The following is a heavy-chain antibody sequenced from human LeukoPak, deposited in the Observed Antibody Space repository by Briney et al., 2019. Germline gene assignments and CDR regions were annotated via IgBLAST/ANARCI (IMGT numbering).Heavy chain of an antibody. Sequence: SEALFLTCTVSGYSISSYYWSWIRQPPGKGLGWIGYIYYSGTTNYNTSPKSRVTISVDTSKNQFSLKLSSVTAADTAVYYCARSFGGYNYGYNGMDVWGQGTTVTVSS. D-gene: IGHD5-18*01. CDR2: IYYSGTT. J-gene: IGHJ6*02. CDR1: GYSISSYY. V-gene: IGHV4-59*01. CDR3: ARSFGGYNYGYNGMDV.